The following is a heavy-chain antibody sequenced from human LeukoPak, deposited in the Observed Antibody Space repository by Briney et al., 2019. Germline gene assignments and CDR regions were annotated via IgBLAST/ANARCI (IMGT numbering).Heavy chain of an antibody. V-gene: IGHV1-69*02. CDR3: ARSLRSGSYVDY. J-gene: IGHJ4*02. D-gene: IGHD1-26*01. CDR1: GGTFSSYT. Sequence: SVKVSCKASGGTFSSYTISWVRRAPGQGLEWMGRIIPILGIANYAQKFQGRVTITADKSTSTAYMELSSLRSEDTAVYYCARSLRSGSYVDYWGQGTLVTVSS. CDR2: IIPILGIA.